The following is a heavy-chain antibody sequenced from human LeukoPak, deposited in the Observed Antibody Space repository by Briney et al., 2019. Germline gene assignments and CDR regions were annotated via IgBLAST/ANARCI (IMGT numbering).Heavy chain of an antibody. Sequence: GGSLRLSCAASGFTFSSYAMSWVRQAPGKGLEWVSAISGSGGSTYYADSVKGRFTISRDNSKHTLYLQMNSLRAEDTAGYYCAKEGPGIAVTPTNWFDPWGQGTLVTVSS. CDR1: GFTFSSYA. CDR3: AKEGPGIAVTPTNWFDP. J-gene: IGHJ5*02. CDR2: ISGSGGST. D-gene: IGHD6-19*01. V-gene: IGHV3-23*01.